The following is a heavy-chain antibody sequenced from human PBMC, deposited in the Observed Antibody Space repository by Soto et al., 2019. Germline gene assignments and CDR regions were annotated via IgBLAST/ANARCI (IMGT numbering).Heavy chain of an antibody. CDR2: ISYDGSNK. J-gene: IGHJ4*02. V-gene: IGHV3-30*18. D-gene: IGHD5-18*01. Sequence: PGGSLRLSCAASGFTFSSYGMHWVRQAPGKGLEWVAVISYDGSNKYYADSVKGRFTISRDNSKNTLYLQMNSLRAEDTAVYYCAKDPQRKIQTKKFNYFDYWGQGTLVTVSS. CDR1: GFTFSSYG. CDR3: AKDPQRKIQTKKFNYFDY.